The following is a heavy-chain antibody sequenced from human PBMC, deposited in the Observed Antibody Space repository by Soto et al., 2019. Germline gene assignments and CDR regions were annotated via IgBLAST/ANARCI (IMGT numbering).Heavy chain of an antibody. CDR3: ARGPLVVLNYFES. V-gene: IGHV1-69*04. CDR1: GGTFRNYP. CDR2: IFPLTDIP. Sequence: SVKVSCKASGGTFRNYPINWVRQAPGQGLEWMGSIFPLTDIPDYAQKFQARLTISADKSTSTAYMELSSLTSDDTAMYFCARGPLVVLNYFESWGQGTLVTVSS. J-gene: IGHJ4*02.